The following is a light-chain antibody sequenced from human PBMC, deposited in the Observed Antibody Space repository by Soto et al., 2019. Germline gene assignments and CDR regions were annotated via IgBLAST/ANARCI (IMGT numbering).Light chain of an antibody. CDR3: CSYAGSSTYV. CDR2: EVT. CDR1: SSDLGSYDL. J-gene: IGLJ1*01. V-gene: IGLV2-23*02. Sequence: QSVLTQPVSVSGSPGQSITISCTGTSSDLGSYDLVSWYQQHPGKAPKLMVYEVTKRPSGVSNRFSGSKSGNTASLTISGLQAEDEADYYCCSYAGSSTYVFGTGTKVTVL.